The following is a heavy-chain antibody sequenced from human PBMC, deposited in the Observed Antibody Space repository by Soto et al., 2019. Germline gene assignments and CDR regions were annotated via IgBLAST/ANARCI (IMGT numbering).Heavy chain of an antibody. CDR3: AKELAVVDYYYGMDV. CDR2: ISYDGSNK. CDR1: GFTFSSYG. D-gene: IGHD6-19*01. J-gene: IGHJ6*02. Sequence: QVQLVESGGGVVQPGRSLRLSCAASGFTFSSYGMHCVRQAPGKGLEWVAVISYDGSNKYYADSVKGRFTISRDNSKNTLYRQMNSLRAEDTAVYYCAKELAVVDYYYGMDVWGQGTTVTVSS. V-gene: IGHV3-30*18.